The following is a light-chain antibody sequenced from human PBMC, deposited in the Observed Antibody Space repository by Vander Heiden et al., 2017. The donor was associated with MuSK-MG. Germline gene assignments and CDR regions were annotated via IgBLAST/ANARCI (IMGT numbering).Light chain of an antibody. CDR2: VVT. V-gene: IGLV2-14*01. Sequence: QSALTQTASVSGSPGQSITISCTGASSDVGGYNYVSWYQQHPGNAPKLMIYVVTNRPSGVPYRFSGSKSGTTASLTISRLQAEDEADYYCTSKISTSTILVFGTGTKVTVL. CDR1: SSDVGGYNY. CDR3: TSKISTSTILV. J-gene: IGLJ1*01.